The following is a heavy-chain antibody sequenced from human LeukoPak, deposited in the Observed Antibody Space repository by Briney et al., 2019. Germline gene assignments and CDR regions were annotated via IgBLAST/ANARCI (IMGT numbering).Heavy chain of an antibody. CDR1: GGSISSGSYY. Sequence: SETLSLTCTVSGGSISSGSYYWSWIRQPAWKGLEWIGRIYTSGSTTYNSSLKSRVTISLDTSKNHFSLRLSSVTAADTAVYYCARDSPVGGVTHDYWGQGTLVTVSS. CDR3: ARDSPVGGVTHDY. J-gene: IGHJ4*02. V-gene: IGHV4-61*02. CDR2: IYTSGST. D-gene: IGHD2-21*02.